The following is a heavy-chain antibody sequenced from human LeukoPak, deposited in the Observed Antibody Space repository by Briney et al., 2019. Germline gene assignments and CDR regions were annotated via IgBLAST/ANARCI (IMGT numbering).Heavy chain of an antibody. CDR3: ARFVSIRGGIHLNYFDS. J-gene: IGHJ4*02. V-gene: IGHV4-39*01. CDR1: GGSIDGRSYN. CDR2: IYDSLSA. Sequence: PSETLSLTCAVSGGSIDGRSYNWGWVRQPLGKGLEWIGSIYDSLSAYYNPSLKSRVTISIDMSKKQFSLNLNSATAADSAVYYCARFVSIRGGIHLNYFDSWGQGRLVTVSS. D-gene: IGHD2-15*01.